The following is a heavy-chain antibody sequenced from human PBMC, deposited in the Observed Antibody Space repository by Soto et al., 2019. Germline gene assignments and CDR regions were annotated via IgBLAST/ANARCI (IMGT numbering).Heavy chain of an antibody. D-gene: IGHD2-15*01. Sequence: QVQLVESGGGVVQPGRSLRLSCAASGFTFSSYGMHWVRQAPGKGLEWVAVISYDGSNKYYADSVKGRFTISRDNSKNTLYLQMNSLRAEDTAVYYCAKDLRRYCSGGSCYGIDYWRQGSLVTVSS. CDR3: AKDLRRYCSGGSCYGIDY. CDR1: GFTFSSYG. CDR2: ISYDGSNK. J-gene: IGHJ4*02. V-gene: IGHV3-30*18.